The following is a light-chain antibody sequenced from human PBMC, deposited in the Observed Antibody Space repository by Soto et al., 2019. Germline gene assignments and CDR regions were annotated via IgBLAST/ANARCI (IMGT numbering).Light chain of an antibody. CDR1: QGISSY. Sequence: IQLTQSPSSLSASVGDRVTITCRASQGISSYLAWYQQKPGKAPKLLIYAASTLQSGVPSRFSGSGSGTDFTLTISSLQHEDFATYYCQHLNSYPLTFGGGTKVDIK. CDR3: QHLNSYPLT. J-gene: IGKJ4*01. V-gene: IGKV1-9*01. CDR2: AAS.